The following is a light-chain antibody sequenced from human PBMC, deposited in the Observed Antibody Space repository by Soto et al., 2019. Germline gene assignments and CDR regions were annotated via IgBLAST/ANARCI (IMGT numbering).Light chain of an antibody. CDR3: LQDYNYPRT. V-gene: IGKV1-6*01. CDR1: QDIRTE. Sequence: AIPMTQSPSSLSASVGDRVTITCRSSQDIRTELGWYQQRPGKAPNLLIYGASTLQTGVPSRFSGSGSGTDFFLTISSLQPEDVATYFCLQDYNYPRTFGQGTKLQIK. CDR2: GAS. J-gene: IGKJ2*01.